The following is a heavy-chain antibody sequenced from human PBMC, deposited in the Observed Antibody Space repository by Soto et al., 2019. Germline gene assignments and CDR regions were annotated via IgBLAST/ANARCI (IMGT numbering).Heavy chain of an antibody. CDR1: GFTFSGYS. Sequence: GGSLRLSCAASGFTFSGYSVNWVRQAPGKGLEWISYISSGSKTIYYADSVKGRFIVSRDNAKSSQYLQMNSLRDEDTAVYYCVREDILGVRSFDYWGQGTLVTVSS. D-gene: IGHD3-9*01. V-gene: IGHV3-48*02. CDR2: ISSGSKTI. CDR3: VREDILGVRSFDY. J-gene: IGHJ4*02.